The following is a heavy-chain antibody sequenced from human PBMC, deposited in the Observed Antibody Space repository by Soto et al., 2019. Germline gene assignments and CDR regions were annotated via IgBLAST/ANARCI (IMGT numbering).Heavy chain of an antibody. J-gene: IGHJ2*01. CDR3: TKQSSSWYDWYFDL. CDR1: GFTFSNAW. D-gene: IGHD6-13*01. CDR2: IKSKTDGGTT. Sequence: EVQLVESGGGLVKPGGSLRLSCAASGFTFSNAWMNWVRQAPGKGLEWVGRIKSKTDGGTTDYAAPVKGRFTISRDDSKNTLYLQMNSLKTEDTDVYYCTKQSSSWYDWYFDLWGRGTLVTVSS. V-gene: IGHV3-15*07.